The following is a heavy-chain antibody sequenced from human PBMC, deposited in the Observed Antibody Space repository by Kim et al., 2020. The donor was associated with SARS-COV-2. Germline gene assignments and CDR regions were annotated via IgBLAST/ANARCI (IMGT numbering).Heavy chain of an antibody. V-gene: IGHV4-59*01. CDR1: GGSISSYY. CDR3: ARVMDGGVAATRNYYYYGMDV. CDR2: IYYSGST. D-gene: IGHD2-15*01. Sequence: SETLSLTCTVSGGSISSYYWSWIRQPPGKGLEWIGYIYYSGSTNYNPSLKSRVTISVDTSKNQFSLKLSSVTAADTAVYYCARVMDGGVAATRNYYYYGMDVWGQGTTVTVSS. J-gene: IGHJ6*02.